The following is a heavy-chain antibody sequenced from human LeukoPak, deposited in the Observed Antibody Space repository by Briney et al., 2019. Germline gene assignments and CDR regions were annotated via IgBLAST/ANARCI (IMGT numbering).Heavy chain of an antibody. CDR1: GFIFDDYG. CDR2: INWYSGST. V-gene: IGHV3-20*04. J-gene: IGHJ3*02. D-gene: IGHD3-9*01. Sequence: GGSLRLSCAAAGFIFDDYGMSWVRRAPGEGLEWVSGINWYSGSTGYADSVKGRFTISRDNAKNSLYLQMNSLRAEDTALYYCAKDLAEDILTGFYLDAFDIWGQGTMVTVSS. CDR3: AKDLAEDILTGFYLDAFDI.